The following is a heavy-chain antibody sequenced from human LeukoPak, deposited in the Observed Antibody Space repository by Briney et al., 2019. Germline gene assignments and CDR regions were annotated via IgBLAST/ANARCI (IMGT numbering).Heavy chain of an antibody. CDR3: ARQENYYYSSTYLDY. D-gene: IGHD3-22*01. CDR2: IYPGDSDT. CDR1: GYIFTNYW. Sequence: GESLKISCKGSGYIFTNYWIGWVRQMPGKGLEWMGIIYPGDSDTRYSPSFQGQDTISADKSISTAYLQWSSLKASDTAMYYCARQENYYYSSTYLDYWGQGTLVTVSS. J-gene: IGHJ4*02. V-gene: IGHV5-51*01.